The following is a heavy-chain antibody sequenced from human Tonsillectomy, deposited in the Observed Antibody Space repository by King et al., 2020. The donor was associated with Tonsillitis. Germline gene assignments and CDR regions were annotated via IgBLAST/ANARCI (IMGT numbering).Heavy chain of an antibody. J-gene: IGHJ6*03. CDR3: AILGYGDYYYYMDV. V-gene: IGHV3-48*01. CDR1: GFTFSSYS. Sequence: VQLVESGGGLVQPGGSLRLSCAASGFTFSSYSMNWVRQAPGKGLEWGSYISSSSSIIYYADSVKGRFTISRDNAKYSLYLQMNSLRAEDTAVYYCAILGYGDYYYYMDVWGKGTTVTVSS. D-gene: IGHD4-17*01. CDR2: ISSSSSII.